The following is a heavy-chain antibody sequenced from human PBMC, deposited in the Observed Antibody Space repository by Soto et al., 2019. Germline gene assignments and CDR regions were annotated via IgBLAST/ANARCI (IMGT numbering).Heavy chain of an antibody. V-gene: IGHV3-7*05. D-gene: IGHD6-19*01. J-gene: IGHJ6*02. CDR1: EFTFNNYW. CDR2: IKDDGSEK. Sequence: EVKLVESGGGLVQPGGSLRLSCLASEFTFNNYWMNWVRQAPGRGLEWVANIKDDGSEKNYVDSVKGRFTISRDNAKNSLYLQTNSLRVEDTAVYFCARDWGTPGRGSAVGYYYHYGMDVWGQGTTVTVSS. CDR3: ARDWGTPGRGSAVGYYYHYGMDV.